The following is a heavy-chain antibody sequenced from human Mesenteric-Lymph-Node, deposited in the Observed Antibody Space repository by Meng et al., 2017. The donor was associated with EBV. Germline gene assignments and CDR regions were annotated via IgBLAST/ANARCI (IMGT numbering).Heavy chain of an antibody. D-gene: IGHD6-19*01. V-gene: IGHV4-39*01. CDR3: ARLVSGWSGSYYFDY. J-gene: IGHJ4*02. Sequence: PHAQGAGPGLVNPSGTLSLTCTVSGGSISSSSYYWGWIRQPPGKGLEWIGTFYYSGSTYYNPSLKSRVTISVDTSKNQFSLKLSSVTAADTAVYYCARLVSGWSGSYYFDYWGQGTLVTVSS. CDR1: GGSISSSSYY. CDR2: FYYSGST.